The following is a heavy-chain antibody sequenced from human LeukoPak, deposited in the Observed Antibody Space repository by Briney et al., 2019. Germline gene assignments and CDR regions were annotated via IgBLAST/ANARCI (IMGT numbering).Heavy chain of an antibody. D-gene: IGHD6-19*01. J-gene: IGHJ6*03. CDR3: ARQQGEAVAGRYNYYYMDV. CDR2: IYYSEST. CDR1: GGSISSYY. V-gene: IGHV4-59*08. Sequence: PSETLSLTCTVSGGSISSYYWSWIRQPPGKGLEWIGYIYYSESTNYNPSLKSRVTISVDTSKNQFSLKLSSVTAADTAVYYCARQQGEAVAGRYNYYYMDVWGKGTTVTVSS.